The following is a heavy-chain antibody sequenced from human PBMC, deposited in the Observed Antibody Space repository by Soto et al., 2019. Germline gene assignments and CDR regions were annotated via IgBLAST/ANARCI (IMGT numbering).Heavy chain of an antibody. CDR3: ARLVVVAPVANA. J-gene: IGHJ5*02. V-gene: IGHV4-39*02. D-gene: IGHD2-2*01. Sequence: SETLSLTCSVSGGSISYNSYYWGWIRQPPGKGLERVGGIFYTGTTYYSPSLKDRVTISVDTSKNSFSLNLTSVTAADTAVYFCARLVVVAPVANAWGQGTLVTVSS. CDR1: GGSISYNSYY. CDR2: IFYTGTT.